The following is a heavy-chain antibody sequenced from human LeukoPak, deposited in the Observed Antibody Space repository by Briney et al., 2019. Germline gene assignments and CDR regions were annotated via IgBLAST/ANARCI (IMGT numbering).Heavy chain of an antibody. J-gene: IGHJ2*01. CDR2: IYYSGST. V-gene: IGHV4-59*01. CDR3: ARNAAAPYLNNWYFDL. D-gene: IGHD2/OR15-2a*01. Sequence: SETLSLTCTVSGGSISSYYWSWIRQPPGKGLEWIGYIYYSGSTNYNPSLKSRVTISVDTSKNQFSLKLSSVTAADTAVYYCARNAAAPYLNNWYFDLWGRGTLVTVSS. CDR1: GGSISSYY.